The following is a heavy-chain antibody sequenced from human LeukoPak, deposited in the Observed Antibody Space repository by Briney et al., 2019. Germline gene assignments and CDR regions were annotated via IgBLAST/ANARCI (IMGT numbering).Heavy chain of an antibody. D-gene: IGHD6-19*01. CDR2: VSYDGSNK. J-gene: IGHJ3*02. CDR3: AKARSGWFSGAFGI. V-gene: IGHV3-30*18. Sequence: TGGFLRLSCAASGFTFSSYGMHWVRQAPGEGLEWVAVVSYDGSNKYYADSVKGRFTISRDNSKNTLYLQMNSLRAEDTAVYYCAKARSGWFSGAFGIWRQGTMVSVSS. CDR1: GFTFSSYG.